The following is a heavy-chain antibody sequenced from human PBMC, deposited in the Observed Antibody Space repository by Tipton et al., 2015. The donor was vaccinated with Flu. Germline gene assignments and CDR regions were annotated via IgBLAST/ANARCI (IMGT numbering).Heavy chain of an antibody. D-gene: IGHD3-10*01. CDR2: IYYSGGT. Sequence: GLVKPSETLSLTCTVSDDSITYYYWSWIRQPPGKGLEWIGYIYYSGGTSYNPSLQSRLSISVDSSKNQLSLKLTSVTAADTAVYYCARARAPYYYYAMDVWGQGPTVTVS. V-gene: IGHV4-59*01. J-gene: IGHJ6*02. CDR1: DDSITYYY. CDR3: ARARAPYYYYAMDV.